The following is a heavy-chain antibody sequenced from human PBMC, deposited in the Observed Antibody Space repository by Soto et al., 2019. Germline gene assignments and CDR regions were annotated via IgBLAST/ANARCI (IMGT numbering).Heavy chain of an antibody. Sequence: EVQLLESAGGLVQPGGSLSLSCAASGFTFSSYAMRWVRQAPGKGLECVSAISGSGGNTYCADSVMGRFTISRDNSKNTLCLQLTSLRAEDTAVYYCAKCAGSGWYPDYWGQGTLVTVSS. V-gene: IGHV3-23*01. D-gene: IGHD6-19*01. J-gene: IGHJ4*02. CDR1: GFTFSSYA. CDR3: AKCAGSGWYPDY. CDR2: ISGSGGNT.